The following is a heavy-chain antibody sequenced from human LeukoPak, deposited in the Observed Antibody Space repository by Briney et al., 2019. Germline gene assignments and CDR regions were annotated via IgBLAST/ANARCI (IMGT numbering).Heavy chain of an antibody. CDR2: ISGSGDST. CDR1: GFTFSSYA. V-gene: IGHV3-23*01. J-gene: IGHJ6*02. Sequence: PGGSLRLSCAASGFTFSSYAMSWVRQAPGKGLEWVSGISGSGDSTYYADSVKSRFTISRGNSKNTLFLQMNSLRAEDTAEYFCAKHYGNYYYGMDVWGHGTTVTVS. D-gene: IGHD4-17*01. CDR3: AKHYGNYYYGMDV.